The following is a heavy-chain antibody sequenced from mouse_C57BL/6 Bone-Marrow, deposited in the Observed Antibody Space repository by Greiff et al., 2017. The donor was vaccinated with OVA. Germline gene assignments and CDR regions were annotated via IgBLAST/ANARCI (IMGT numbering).Heavy chain of an antibody. CDR3: ARVRAGTEGFAY. Sequence: EVKLVESVAELVRPGASVKLSCTASGFNIKNTYMHWVKQRPEQGLEWIGRIDPANGNTKYAPKFQGKATITADTSSNTAYLQLSSLTSEDTAIYYCARVRAGTEGFAYWGQGTLVTVSA. V-gene: IGHV14-3*01. J-gene: IGHJ3*01. CDR2: IDPANGNT. D-gene: IGHD3-3*01. CDR1: GFNIKNTY.